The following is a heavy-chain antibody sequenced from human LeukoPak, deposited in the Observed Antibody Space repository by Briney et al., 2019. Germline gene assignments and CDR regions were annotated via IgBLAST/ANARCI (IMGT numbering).Heavy chain of an antibody. CDR1: GGSFSGYY. Sequence: PSGTLSLTCAVYGGSFSGYYWSWIRQPPGKGLEWIGEINHSGSTNYNPSLKSRVTISVDTSKNQFSLKLSSVTAADMAVYYCARQRKIAAAGTRFDYWGQGTLVTVSS. D-gene: IGHD6-13*01. J-gene: IGHJ4*02. V-gene: IGHV4-34*01. CDR3: ARQRKIAAAGTRFDY. CDR2: INHSGST.